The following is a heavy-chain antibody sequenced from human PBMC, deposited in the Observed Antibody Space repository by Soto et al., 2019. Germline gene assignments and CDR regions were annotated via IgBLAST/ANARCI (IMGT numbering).Heavy chain of an antibody. J-gene: IGHJ4*02. CDR2: ISTSIGNT. CDR3: ARDISGYGYFDQ. CDR1: GYTFTNFG. Sequence: ASVKVSCKASGYTFTNFGISWVRQAPGQGLEWMGWISTSIGNTNYAQNLQGRVTMTTDTSASTAYMELRSLRSDDTAVYYCARDISGYGYFDQWGQGALVTVSS. D-gene: IGHD5-12*01. V-gene: IGHV1-18*01.